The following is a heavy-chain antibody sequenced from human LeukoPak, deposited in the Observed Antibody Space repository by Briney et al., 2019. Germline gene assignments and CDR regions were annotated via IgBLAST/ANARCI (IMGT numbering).Heavy chain of an antibody. Sequence: PSETLSLTRTVSGGSMSPYHWSWIRQPPGKGLEWTGYIYYSGSTNYNPSLKSRVTISVDTSKNQFSLKLSSVTAADTAMYYCARAVSGRFDYWGQGTLVTVSS. CDR3: ARAVSGRFDY. V-gene: IGHV4-59*08. J-gene: IGHJ4*02. CDR1: GGSMSPYH. D-gene: IGHD6-19*01. CDR2: IYYSGST.